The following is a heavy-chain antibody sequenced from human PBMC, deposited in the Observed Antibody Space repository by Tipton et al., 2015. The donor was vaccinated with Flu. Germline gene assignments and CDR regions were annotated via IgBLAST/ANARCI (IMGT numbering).Heavy chain of an antibody. D-gene: IGHD3-22*01. CDR1: GFTFSSYA. V-gene: IGHV3-23*01. CDR2: ISGSGGST. Sequence: SLRLSCAASGFTFSSYATSWVRQAPGRGLEWVSAISGSGGSTYYADSVKGRFTISRDNSKNTLYLQMNSLRAEDTAVYYCAKESDRYYYDSSGYPNWGQGTLVTVSS. J-gene: IGHJ4*02. CDR3: AKESDRYYYDSSGYPN.